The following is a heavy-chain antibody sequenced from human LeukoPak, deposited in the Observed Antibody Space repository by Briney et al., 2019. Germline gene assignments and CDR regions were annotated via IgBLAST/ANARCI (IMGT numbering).Heavy chain of an antibody. CDR1: GFTFSSYA. CDR2: ISYDGSNK. D-gene: IGHD3-22*01. V-gene: IGHV3-30-3*01. J-gene: IGHJ4*02. CDR3: ARVPRGVVVN. Sequence: PGGSLRLSCAASGFTFSSYAMHWVRQAPGKGLEWVAVISYDGSNKYYADSVEGRFTISRDNSKNTLYLQMNSLRAEDTAVYYCARVPRGVVVNWGQGTLVTVSS.